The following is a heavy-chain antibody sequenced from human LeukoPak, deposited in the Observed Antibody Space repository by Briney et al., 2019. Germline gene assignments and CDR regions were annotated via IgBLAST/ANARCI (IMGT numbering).Heavy chain of an antibody. D-gene: IGHD3-10*01. CDR3: ARIREFHKYYFDY. CDR2: IDWDDDK. CDR1: GGSISSGGYY. Sequence: QTLSLTCTVSGGSISSGGYYWSWIRQPPGKALEWLALIDWDDDKYYSTSLKTRLTISKDTSKNQVVLTMTNMDPVDTATYYCARIREFHKYYFDYWGQGTLVTVSS. V-gene: IGHV2-70*01. J-gene: IGHJ4*02.